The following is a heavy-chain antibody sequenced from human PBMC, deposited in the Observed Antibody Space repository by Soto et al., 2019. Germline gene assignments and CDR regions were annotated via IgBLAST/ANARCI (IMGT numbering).Heavy chain of an antibody. CDR1: GFSLSSSGVG. D-gene: IGHD4-17*01. J-gene: IGHJ1*01. CDR3: GHRLDDGSNSI. V-gene: IGHV2-5*01. CDR2: IYSNNDK. Sequence: SGPTLVNPTQTLTLTCTFSGFSLSSSGVGVEWVRQPPGKALEWLALIYSNNDKRYSPSVKSRLTITKDTSKNWVVLTMTNMDPVDTATYYCGHRLDDGSNSIWGQGPMVTVSS.